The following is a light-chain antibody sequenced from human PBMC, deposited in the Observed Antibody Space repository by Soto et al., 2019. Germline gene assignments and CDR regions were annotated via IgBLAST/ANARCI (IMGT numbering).Light chain of an antibody. Sequence: QSALTQPVSVSGSPGQSITISCTGTSSDVGAYIFVSWYQQHPGKAPKLMIYYIINRPSGVSNRFSRSKSGNTASLTISGLQAEDEADYYCVSFTTSRSYVFGTGTKVTVL. J-gene: IGLJ1*01. CDR3: VSFTTSRSYV. CDR2: YII. CDR1: SSDVGAYIF. V-gene: IGLV2-14*03.